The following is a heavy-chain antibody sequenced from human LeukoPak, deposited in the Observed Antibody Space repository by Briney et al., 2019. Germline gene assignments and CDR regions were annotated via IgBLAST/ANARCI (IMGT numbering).Heavy chain of an antibody. CDR1: GFTFSSYS. J-gene: IGHJ6*03. Sequence: GGSLRLSCAASGFTFSSYSMHWVRQAPGKGLEWVSYISSSSSTIYYADSVKGRFPISRDNAKNSLYLQMNSLRAEDTAVYYCARTLRAAYYYYYMDVWGKGTTVTVSS. V-gene: IGHV3-48*01. CDR3: ARTLRAAYYYYYMDV. CDR2: ISSSSSTI.